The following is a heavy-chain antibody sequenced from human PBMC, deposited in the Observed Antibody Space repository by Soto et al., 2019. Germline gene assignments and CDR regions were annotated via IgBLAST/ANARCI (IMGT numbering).Heavy chain of an antibody. D-gene: IGHD3-22*01. Sequence: QVQLQESGPGLVKPSQTLSLTCNVSGGSIGSGTSYWTWIRQHPGEGLEWIGHIYFTGATYSNPSLRSRLTMSVDTSKDQFSLKRTSVTAADTATYYCASIPRRGYSGGIDSWGQGTVVTVS. V-gene: IGHV4-31*03. CDR3: ASIPRRGYSGGIDS. CDR1: GGSIGSGTSY. J-gene: IGHJ4*02. CDR2: IYFTGAT.